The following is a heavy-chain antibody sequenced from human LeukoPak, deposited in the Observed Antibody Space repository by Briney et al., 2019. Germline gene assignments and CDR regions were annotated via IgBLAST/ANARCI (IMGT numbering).Heavy chain of an antibody. CDR3: ARLYYDYVWGSYRSGQYFDY. V-gene: IGHV4-34*01. Sequence: SETLSLTCAVDGGSFSGYYWSWIRQPPGKGLEWIGEINHSGSTNYNPSLKSRVTISVDTSKNQFSLKLSSVTAADTAVYYCARLYYDYVWGSYRSGQYFDYWGQGTLVTVSS. J-gene: IGHJ4*02. CDR1: GGSFSGYY. D-gene: IGHD3-16*02. CDR2: INHSGST.